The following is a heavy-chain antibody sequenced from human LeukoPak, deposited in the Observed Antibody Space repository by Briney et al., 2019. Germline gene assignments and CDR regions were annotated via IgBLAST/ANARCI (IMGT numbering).Heavy chain of an antibody. D-gene: IGHD1-14*01. Sequence: PSETLSLTCTVSGGSISSYYWSWIRQPPGKGLKWIGYIYYSGSTNYNPSLKSRVTISVDTSKNQFSLKLSSVTAADTAVHYCARGEVNLYYYYGMDVWGQGTTVTVSS. CDR1: GGSISSYY. V-gene: IGHV4-59*01. CDR3: ARGEVNLYYYYGMDV. J-gene: IGHJ6*02. CDR2: IYYSGST.